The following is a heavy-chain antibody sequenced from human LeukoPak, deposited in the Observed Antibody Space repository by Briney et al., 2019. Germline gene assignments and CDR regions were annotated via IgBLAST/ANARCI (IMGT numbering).Heavy chain of an antibody. J-gene: IGHJ5*02. Sequence: SETLSLTCTVSGGSISSGGYYWSWIRQHPGKGLEWIGYIYYSGSTYYNPSLKSRVTISVDTSKNQFSLKLSSVTAADTAVYYCAGTVLLWFGELLYGNWFDPWGQGTLVTVSS. CDR3: AGTVLLWFGELLYGNWFDP. V-gene: IGHV4-31*03. CDR1: GGSISSGGYY. D-gene: IGHD3-10*01. CDR2: IYYSGST.